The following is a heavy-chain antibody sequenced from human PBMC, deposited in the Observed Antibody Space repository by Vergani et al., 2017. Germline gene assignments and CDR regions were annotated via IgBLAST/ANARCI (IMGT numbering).Heavy chain of an antibody. V-gene: IGHV1-3*04. D-gene: IGHD1-26*01. J-gene: IGHJ4*02. CDR3: AKDWGPFSGSYLNS. Sequence: QVQLVQSGAEVKKPGASVKVSCKASGYTFTTYVIHWVRQAPGQRLEWMGWISTGNGNTKYSQNFQGRLTITRDTSATTAYMELSSLRAEDTALYYCAKDWGPFSGSYLNSWGQGTLVTVSS. CDR1: GYTFTTYV. CDR2: ISTGNGNT.